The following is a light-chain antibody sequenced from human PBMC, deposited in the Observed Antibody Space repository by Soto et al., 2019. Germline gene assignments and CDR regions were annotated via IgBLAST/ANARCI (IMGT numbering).Light chain of an antibody. J-gene: IGLJ3*02. CDR2: DNN. CDR1: SSNIGNNY. V-gene: IGLV1-51*01. CDR3: GTWDSSLSFFWV. Sequence: QSVLTQPPSVSAAPGQKVTISCSGSSSNIGNNYVSWYQQLPGTAPKLLIYDNNKRPSGIPDRFSGSKSGTSATLGITGLQTGDEADYYCGTWDSSLSFFWVFGGGTKVTVL.